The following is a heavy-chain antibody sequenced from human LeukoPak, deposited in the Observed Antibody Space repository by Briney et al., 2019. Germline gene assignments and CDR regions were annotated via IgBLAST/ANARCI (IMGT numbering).Heavy chain of an antibody. CDR2: ISGSGGST. CDR3: AKEPPTYSSGWYVGFDY. D-gene: IGHD6-19*01. Sequence: PGGSLRLSCAASGFTFIRYVMSWVRQAPGKGLERVSAISGSGGSTYYAASLKRRFTISRDNSKNTLYLQMNSLRAEDTAVYYCAKEPPTYSSGWYVGFDYWGQGTLVTVSS. V-gene: IGHV3-23*01. CDR1: GFTFIRYV. J-gene: IGHJ4*02.